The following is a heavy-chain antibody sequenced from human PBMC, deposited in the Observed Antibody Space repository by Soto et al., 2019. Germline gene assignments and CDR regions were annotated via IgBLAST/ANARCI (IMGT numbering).Heavy chain of an antibody. CDR1: GFTFDDYA. CDR3: AKAVQRDNYYYYYMDV. Sequence: EVQLVESGGGLVQPGRSLRLSCAASGFTFDDYAMHWVRQAPGKGLEWVAGISWNSGSIGYADSVKGRFTISRDNAKNSLYRQMNSLRAEDTALYYCAKAVQRDNYYYYYMDVWGKGTTVTVSS. J-gene: IGHJ6*03. CDR2: ISWNSGSI. V-gene: IGHV3-9*01. D-gene: IGHD1-1*01.